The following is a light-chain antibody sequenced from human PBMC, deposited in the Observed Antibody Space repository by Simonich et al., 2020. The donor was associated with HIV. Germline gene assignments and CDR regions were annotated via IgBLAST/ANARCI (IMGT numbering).Light chain of an antibody. CDR3: QQYGSSPRT. CDR2: GAS. V-gene: IGKV3-20*01. Sequence: EIVLTQSPGTLSLSPGERATLSCRASQSVSSHYLGWSQQKPGQAPRLLIYGASTMATGTPDRFSGSGSGTDFTLTISRLEPEDFAVYYCQQYGSSPRTFGQGTKVEI. J-gene: IGKJ1*01. CDR1: QSVSSHY.